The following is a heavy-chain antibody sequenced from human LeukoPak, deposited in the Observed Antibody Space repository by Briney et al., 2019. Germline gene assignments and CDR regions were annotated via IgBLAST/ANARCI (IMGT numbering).Heavy chain of an antibody. CDR2: IIPILGIA. CDR1: GGTFSSYA. D-gene: IGHD1-26*01. J-gene: IGHJ6*02. Sequence: SVKVSCKASGGTFSSYAISWVRQAPGQGLEWMGRIIPILGIANYAQKFQGRVTITADKSTSTAYMELSSLRPEDTAVYYCARIVGATDLYYYYGMDVWGQGTTVTVSS. CDR3: ARIVGATDLYYYYGMDV. V-gene: IGHV1-69*04.